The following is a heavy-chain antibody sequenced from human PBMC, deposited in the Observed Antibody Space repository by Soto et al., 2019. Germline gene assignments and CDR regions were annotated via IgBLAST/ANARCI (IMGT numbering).Heavy chain of an antibody. Sequence: QVQLVESGGGVVQPGRSLRLSCAASGFTFSSYGMHWVRQAPGKGLEWVTVISYDGNVAYYADSVHGRFTISRDNSKNTLYLQMNSLRTEDTAMYYCAKEGPITNWYFDYWGQGTLVTVSS. CDR3: AKEGPITNWYFDY. J-gene: IGHJ4*02. V-gene: IGHV3-30*18. D-gene: IGHD1-1*01. CDR2: ISYDGNVA. CDR1: GFTFSSYG.